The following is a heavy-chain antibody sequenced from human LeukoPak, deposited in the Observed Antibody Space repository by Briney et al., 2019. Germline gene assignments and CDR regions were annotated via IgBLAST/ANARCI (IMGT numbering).Heavy chain of an antibody. D-gene: IGHD3-22*01. J-gene: IGHJ4*02. CDR2: INPNSGGT. Sequence: ASVTVSCKASGYTFTGYYMHWVRQAPGQGLEWMGWINPNSGGTNYAQKFQGRVTMTRDTSISTAYMELSRLRSDDTAVYYCARGGYYDSSGYYSRPDTPIDYWGQGTLVTVSS. V-gene: IGHV1-2*02. CDR1: GYTFTGYY. CDR3: ARGGYYDSSGYYSRPDTPIDY.